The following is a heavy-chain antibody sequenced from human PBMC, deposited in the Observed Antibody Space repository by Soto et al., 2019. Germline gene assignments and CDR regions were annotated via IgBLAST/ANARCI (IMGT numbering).Heavy chain of an antibody. CDR1: GGSFSGYY. CDR2: INHSGST. J-gene: IGHJ4*02. V-gene: IGHV4-34*01. D-gene: IGHD4-17*01. Sequence: SETLSLTCAVYGGSFSGYYWSWIRQPPGKGLEWIGEINHSGSTNYNPSLKSRVTISVDTSKNQFSLKLSSVTAADTAVYYCARGEGDYGDYRSLNFDYWGQGTLVTVSS. CDR3: ARGEGDYGDYRSLNFDY.